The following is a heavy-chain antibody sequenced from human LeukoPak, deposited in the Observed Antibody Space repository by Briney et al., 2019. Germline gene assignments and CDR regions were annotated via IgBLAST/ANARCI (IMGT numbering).Heavy chain of an antibody. CDR3: ARDPWRWLQLGFDY. V-gene: IGHV3-21*01. CDR2: ISSSSSYI. J-gene: IGHJ4*02. Sequence: GGSLRLSCAASGFTFSSYSMNWVRQAPGKGLEWVSSISSSSSYIYYADSVKGRFTISRDNAKNSLYLQMNSLRAEDTAVYYCARDPWRWLQLGFDYWGQGTPLTVSS. D-gene: IGHD5-24*01. CDR1: GFTFSSYS.